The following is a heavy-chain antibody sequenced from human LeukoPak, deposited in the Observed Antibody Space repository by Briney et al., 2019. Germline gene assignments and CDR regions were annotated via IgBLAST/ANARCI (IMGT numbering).Heavy chain of an antibody. CDR3: ARDASIVVPLYGMDV. CDR1: GFTFSSYA. V-gene: IGHV3-30-3*01. Sequence: GGSLRLSCAASGFTFSSYAMHWVRQAPGKGLEWVAVISYDGSNKYYADSVKGRFTISRDNSKNTLYLQMNSLGAEDTAVYYCARDASIVVPLYGMDVWGQGTTVTVSS. CDR2: ISYDGSNK. J-gene: IGHJ6*02. D-gene: IGHD3-22*01.